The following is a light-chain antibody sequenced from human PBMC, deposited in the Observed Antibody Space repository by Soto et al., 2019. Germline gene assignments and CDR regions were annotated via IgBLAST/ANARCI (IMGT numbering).Light chain of an antibody. V-gene: IGLV2-14*01. J-gene: IGLJ1*01. CDR3: SSYTTSNTFV. Sequence: QSALTQPASVSGSLGQSITISCTGTSSDVGGYNYVSWYQQNPGKARKLIIYEVSHRPSGISGRFSGSKSGNTASLTISGLQAGDEVDYYCSSYTTSNTFVFGTGTKLTVL. CDR1: SSDVGGYNY. CDR2: EVS.